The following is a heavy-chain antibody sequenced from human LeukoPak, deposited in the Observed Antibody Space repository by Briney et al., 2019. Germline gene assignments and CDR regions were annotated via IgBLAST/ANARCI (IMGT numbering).Heavy chain of an antibody. CDR3: ARDSFRSGYDNHNWFDP. V-gene: IGHV1-2*02. CDR2: INPNSGGT. CDR1: GYTFTGYY. D-gene: IGHD5-12*01. J-gene: IGHJ5*02. Sequence: ASVKVSCKASGYTFTGYYMHWVRQAPGQGLEWMGWINPNSGGTNYAQKFQGRVTMTRDTSISTAYMELSRLRSDDTAVYYCARDSFRSGYDNHNWFDPWGQGTLVTVSS.